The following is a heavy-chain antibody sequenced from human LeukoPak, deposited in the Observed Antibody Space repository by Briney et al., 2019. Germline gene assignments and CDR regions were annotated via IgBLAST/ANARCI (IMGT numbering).Heavy chain of an antibody. Sequence: SETLSLTCAVSGDSISSGGYSWSWIRQPPGKGLEWIGYIYHSGSTYYNPSLKSRVTISVDTSKNQFSLKLSSVTAADTAVYYCARAVYGGLNWFDPWGQGTLVTVSS. CDR3: ARAVYGGLNWFDP. V-gene: IGHV4-30-2*01. D-gene: IGHD4-23*01. CDR1: GDSISSGGYS. J-gene: IGHJ5*02. CDR2: IYHSGST.